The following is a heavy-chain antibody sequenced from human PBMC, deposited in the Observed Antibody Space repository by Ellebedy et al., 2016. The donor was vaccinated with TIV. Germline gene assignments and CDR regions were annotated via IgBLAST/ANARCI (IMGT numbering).Heavy chain of an antibody. CDR1: GFTFSSYS. CDR2: ISNSSSTI. Sequence: GESLKISXAASGFTFSSYSMNWVRQAPGKGLEWVSYISNSSSTIYYADSVKGRFTISRDNAKNSLYLQMNSLRAEDTAVYYCARVGYCSSTSCYINLRGGTTVDYYMDVWGKGTTVTVSS. V-gene: IGHV3-48*04. D-gene: IGHD2-2*01. J-gene: IGHJ6*03. CDR3: ARVGYCSSTSCYINLRGGTTVDYYMDV.